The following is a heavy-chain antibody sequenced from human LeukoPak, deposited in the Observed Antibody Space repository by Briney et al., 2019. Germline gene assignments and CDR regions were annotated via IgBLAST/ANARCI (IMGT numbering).Heavy chain of an antibody. CDR1: GYSFTSYW. CDR2: IYPGDSDT. V-gene: IGHV5-51*01. J-gene: IGHJ3*02. D-gene: IGHD3-22*01. CDR3: ARQRSTAYYDSSGLPYDAFDI. Sequence: GESLKISCKGSGYSFTSYWIGWVRQMPGKGLEWMGIIYPGDSDTRYSPSFQGQVSISADKSITTGYLQWRSLKASDTAMYYCARQRSTAYYDSSGLPYDAFDIWGQGTMVTVSS.